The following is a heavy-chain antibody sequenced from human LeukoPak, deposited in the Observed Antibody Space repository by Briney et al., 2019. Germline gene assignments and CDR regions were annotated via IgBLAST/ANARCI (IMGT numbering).Heavy chain of an antibody. Sequence: PSETLSLTCTVSGGSISSSSYYWGWIRQPSGKGLEWIGSMDYSGSTYFNPSLKSRVAISVGTSKNQFSLKLSSVAAADTAVYYCAVVRGYFDYWGQGTLVTVSS. CDR2: MDYSGST. V-gene: IGHV4-39*01. CDR1: GGSISSSSYY. D-gene: IGHD3-10*01. J-gene: IGHJ4*02. CDR3: AVVRGYFDY.